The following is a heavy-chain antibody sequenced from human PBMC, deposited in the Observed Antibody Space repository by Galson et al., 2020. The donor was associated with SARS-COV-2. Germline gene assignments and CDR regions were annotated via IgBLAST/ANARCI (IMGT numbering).Heavy chain of an antibody. CDR1: GDAVSSSKYY. J-gene: IGHJ6*02. V-gene: IGHV4-39*06. CDR2: IYYTGTT. D-gene: IGHD1-26*01. Sequence: SETLSLTCTVSGDAVSSSKYYWAWIRPPPGKPLEWIGTIYYTGTTYYNPSLKSRVTISSDTSKNHFALTMTSATAADTALYSCASNVDTIVGYYQFGLDVWGQGTTVTVSS. CDR3: ASNVDTIVGYYQFGLDV.